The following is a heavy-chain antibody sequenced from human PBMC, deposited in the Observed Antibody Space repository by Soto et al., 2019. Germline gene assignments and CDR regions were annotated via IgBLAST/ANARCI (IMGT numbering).Heavy chain of an antibody. V-gene: IGHV3-33*08. D-gene: IGHD3-10*01. CDR1: EFNCIDFG. Sequence: RLCYTAAEFNCIDFGVCWIRQKQSKGLEWVAVIWYDGTNKYYADSVKGRFTISRDNSKNMLYLQMNSLRAEDTAVYYCARDRNYNGSGSSAIDFLRQGTLVPVSS. CDR2: IWYDGTNK. J-gene: IGHJ4*02. CDR3: ARDRNYNGSGSSAIDF.